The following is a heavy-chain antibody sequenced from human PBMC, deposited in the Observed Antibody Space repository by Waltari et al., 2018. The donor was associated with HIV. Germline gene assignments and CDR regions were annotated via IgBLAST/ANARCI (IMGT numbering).Heavy chain of an antibody. D-gene: IGHD3-16*02. CDR2: ITRDSHNT. J-gene: IGHJ4*02. V-gene: IGHV1-18*01. Sequence: QVRLVQSGHEVKKPGASVKVSCKTSGYSFLTYQVAWVRQAPGQVLGWMGGITRDSHNTNVTQNSQGRVTLSADAATSTVYMELRSLRVDDTATYYCARGYIWGSYRYFDYWGQGIQVTVS. CDR1: GYSFLTYQ. CDR3: ARGYIWGSYRYFDY.